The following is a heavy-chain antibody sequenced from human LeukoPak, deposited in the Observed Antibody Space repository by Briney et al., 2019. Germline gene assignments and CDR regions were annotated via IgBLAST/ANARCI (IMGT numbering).Heavy chain of an antibody. J-gene: IGHJ4*02. D-gene: IGHD1-1*01. CDR1: GFTFSDYY. V-gene: IGHV3-11*01. CDR2: ISSSGSII. CDR3: ARVNINNWHSCDY. Sequence: GGSLRLSCAASGFTFSDYYINWIRQAPGKGLEWVSYISSSGSIIYYADSVKGRFTISRDNAKNSLYLQMNSLRAEDTAVYYCARVNINNWHSCDYWGQGTLVTVSS.